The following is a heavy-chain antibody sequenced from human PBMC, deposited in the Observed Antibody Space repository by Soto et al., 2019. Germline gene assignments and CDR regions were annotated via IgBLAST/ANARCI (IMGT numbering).Heavy chain of an antibody. D-gene: IGHD6-13*01. Sequence: QVQLVQSGAEVKKPGSSVKVSCKASGGTFSSYAISWVRQAPGQGLEWMGGIIPIFGTANYAQKFQGRGTITADESTSTAYMELSSLRSEDTAVYYCAREAGNIAAAGTWWFDPWGQGTLVTVSS. V-gene: IGHV1-69*01. J-gene: IGHJ5*02. CDR2: IIPIFGTA. CDR3: AREAGNIAAAGTWWFDP. CDR1: GGTFSSYA.